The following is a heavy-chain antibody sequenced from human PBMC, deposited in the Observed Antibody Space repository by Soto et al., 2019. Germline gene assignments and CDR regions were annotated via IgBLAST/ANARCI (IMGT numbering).Heavy chain of an antibody. CDR2: IFFNGGT. CDR3: ARVTTSYYGPGALDY. V-gene: IGHV4-31*03. CDR1: GGSIATSAYY. Sequence: QVQLQESGPGLVKPSQTLSLTCTVSGGSIATSAYYWGWIRQHPGKGLEWIGYIFFNGGTYDNPSLQSRLSISIDTSKNQFSLKLRSVTAADSAVYYCARVTTSYYGPGALDYWGPGTLVTVSS. J-gene: IGHJ4*02. D-gene: IGHD3-10*01.